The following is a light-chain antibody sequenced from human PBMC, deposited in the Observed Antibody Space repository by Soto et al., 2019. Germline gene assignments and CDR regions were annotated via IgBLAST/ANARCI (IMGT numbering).Light chain of an antibody. V-gene: IGLV2-8*01. CDR3: ISYTCTSNV. Sequence: QSVLTQPPSASGSLGQSVTISFTGTSSDVGAYRYVSWYQQYPGKAPKLIVYEVHERPSGVPARFAGSKSGNTASLTISGLPAEDEADYYCISYTCTSNVFGTGTKLTVL. CDR2: EVH. CDR1: SSDVGAYRY. J-gene: IGLJ1*01.